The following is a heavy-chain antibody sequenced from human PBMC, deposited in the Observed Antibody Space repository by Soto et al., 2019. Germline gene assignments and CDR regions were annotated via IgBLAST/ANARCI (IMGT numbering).Heavy chain of an antibody. V-gene: IGHV1-69*06. CDR1: GGSFTNFA. J-gene: IGHJ5*01. CDR3: ARDGGYEFWSGSYKLNWFDS. CDR2: IIPIFGTT. D-gene: IGHD3-3*01. Sequence: QMQLVQSGTEVRKSGSSVKVSCKASGGSFTNFAFSWVRQAPGQGLEWMGGIIPIFGTTNYAQKFKGRVTITADKSSSTAYMELSSLTSGDSAVYFCARDGGYEFWSGSYKLNWFDSCGQGTLVTVSS.